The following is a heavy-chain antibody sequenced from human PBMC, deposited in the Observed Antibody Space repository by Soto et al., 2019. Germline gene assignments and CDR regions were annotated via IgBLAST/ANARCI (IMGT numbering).Heavy chain of an antibody. J-gene: IGHJ6*02. CDR2: ISYDGSNK. CDR3: AKGPLNLYGDDYYGMDV. D-gene: IGHD4-17*01. V-gene: IGHV3-30*18. CDR1: GFTFSSYG. Sequence: PGGSLRLSCAASGFTFSSYGMHWVRQAPGKGLEWVAVISYDGSNKYYADSVKGRFTISRDNSKNTLYLQMNSLRAEDTAVYYCAKGPLNLYGDDYYGMDVWGQGTTVTVSS.